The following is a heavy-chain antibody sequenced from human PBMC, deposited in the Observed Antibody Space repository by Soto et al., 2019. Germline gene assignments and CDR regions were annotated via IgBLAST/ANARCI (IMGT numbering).Heavy chain of an antibody. V-gene: IGHV3-7*01. CDR1: GFTFSSYW. CDR2: MNRDGSEK. J-gene: IGHJ4*02. CDR3: GRDAGRRFEY. D-gene: IGHD6-13*01. Sequence: EVQLVESGGGLVQPGGSLRLSCAASGFTFSSYWMTWARQAPGKGLEWVASMNRDGSEKRYVDSVEGRFTISRDNAKNSLFLQMNSLGPDDTAVYYCGRDAGRRFEYWGQGSLVTVSS.